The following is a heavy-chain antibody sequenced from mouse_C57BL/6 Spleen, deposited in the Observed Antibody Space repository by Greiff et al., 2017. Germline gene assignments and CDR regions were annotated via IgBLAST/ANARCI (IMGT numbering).Heavy chain of an antibody. CDR1: GYTFTDYY. CDR2: IYPGSGNT. D-gene: IGHD1-1*01. Sequence: QVQLQQSGAELVRPGASVKLSCKASGYTFTDYYINWVKQRPGQGLEWIARIYPGSGNTYYNEKFKGKATLTAEKSSSTAYMQLSSLTSEDSAVYFCARDYYGSELRFAYWGQGTLVTVSA. V-gene: IGHV1-76*01. CDR3: ARDYYGSELRFAY. J-gene: IGHJ3*01.